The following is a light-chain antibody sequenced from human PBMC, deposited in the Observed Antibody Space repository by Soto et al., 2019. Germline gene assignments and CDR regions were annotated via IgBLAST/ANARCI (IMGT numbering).Light chain of an antibody. J-gene: IGKJ2*01. CDR1: QDISTF. CDR3: QQYDTLSYN. V-gene: IGKV1-33*01. Sequence: DIQMTQSPPSLSASVGDRVTITCQASQDISTFLNWYHHRPGKAPKLLIYDASHLQSGVASRFSASGAGTDFTFTISSLQPEDVGTYYCQQYDTLSYNFGQGTKLGI. CDR2: DAS.